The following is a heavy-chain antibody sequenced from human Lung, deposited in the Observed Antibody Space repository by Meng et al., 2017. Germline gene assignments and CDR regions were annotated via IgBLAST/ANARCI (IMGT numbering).Heavy chain of an antibody. CDR1: GGTFNNYG. CDR2: IFPFLSEA. V-gene: IGHV1-69*10. D-gene: IGHD1-26*01. Sequence: QVQLVQPGAEETKPGSTAKVPCKTSGGTFNNYGTNWVRQAPGQGLEWMGGIFPFLSEASYAQKFLDRVTITADRSTSTAYMELGSLRSEDTAVYYCAREGYSGTYLDYWGQGTLVTVSS. CDR3: AREGYSGTYLDY. J-gene: IGHJ4*02.